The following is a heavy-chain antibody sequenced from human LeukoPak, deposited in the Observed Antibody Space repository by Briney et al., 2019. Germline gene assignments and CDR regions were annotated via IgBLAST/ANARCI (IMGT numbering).Heavy chain of an antibody. Sequence: PGGSLRPSCAASGFTVSNNYMRWVRQAPGKGLEWGSLIYSGGSTYYANSVKGRFTISRDNSQNTLYLPMNSLRAEGTAGYYCAREVAASGLGYFDYWGQGTLVTVSS. V-gene: IGHV3-53*01. J-gene: IGHJ4*02. CDR1: GFTVSNNY. CDR3: AREVAASGLGYFDY. D-gene: IGHD3-16*01. CDR2: IYSGGST.